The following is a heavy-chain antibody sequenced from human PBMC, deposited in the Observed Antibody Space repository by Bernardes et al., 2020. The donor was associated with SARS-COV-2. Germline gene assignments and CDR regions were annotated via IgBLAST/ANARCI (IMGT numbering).Heavy chain of an antibody. V-gene: IGHV4-59*08. CDR3: ARQDIGAIFGVVITPAGMDV. CDR2: IYYSGST. Sequence: SETLSLTCTVSGGSISSYYWNWIRQPPGKGLEWIGYIYYSGSTNYNPSLKSRVTISVDTSKNQFSLKLSSVTAADTALYYCARQDIGAIFGVVITPAGMDVWGQGTTVTVSS. D-gene: IGHD3-3*01. J-gene: IGHJ6*02. CDR1: GGSISSYY.